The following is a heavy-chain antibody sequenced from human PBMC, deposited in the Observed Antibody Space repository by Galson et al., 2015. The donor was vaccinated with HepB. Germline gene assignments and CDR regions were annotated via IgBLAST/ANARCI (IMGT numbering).Heavy chain of an antibody. CDR1: GYTFTSYG. Sequence: SVKVSCKASGYTFTSYGISWVRQAPGQGLEWMGWISAYNGNTNYAQKLQGRVTMTTDTSTSTAYMELRSLRSDDTAVYYCARSRQQLASPLGYYYMDVWGKGTTVTVSS. D-gene: IGHD6-13*01. CDR3: ARSRQQLASPLGYYYMDV. CDR2: ISAYNGNT. V-gene: IGHV1-18*01. J-gene: IGHJ6*03.